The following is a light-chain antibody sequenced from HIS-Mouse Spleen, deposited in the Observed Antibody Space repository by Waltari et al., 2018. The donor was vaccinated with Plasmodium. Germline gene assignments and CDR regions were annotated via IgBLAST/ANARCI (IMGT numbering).Light chain of an antibody. J-gene: IGKJ2*01. CDR1: QSVLYSSNNKNY. V-gene: IGKV4-1*01. CDR3: QQYYSTPYT. Sequence: DIVMTQSPASLAVSLGERATINCKSSQSVLYSSNNKNYLAWYQQKPGQPPKLLIYWASPRGSGVPDRFSGSGSVTDFTLTISSLQAEDVAVYCCQQYYSTPYTFVQGTKLEIK. CDR2: WAS.